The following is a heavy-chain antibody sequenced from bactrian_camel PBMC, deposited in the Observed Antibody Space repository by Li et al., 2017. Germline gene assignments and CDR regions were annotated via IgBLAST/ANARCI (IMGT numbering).Heavy chain of an antibody. Sequence: HVQLVESGGGSVQAGGSLRLSCAASGDTYGSYCMGWFRQAPGKEREGVATFDSIGATTYADSVKGRSTISTDDANNTLDLQIDSLQPEDTAKYYCAADDWYSCAHWGRADFRYWGQGTQVTVS. CDR2: FDSIGAT. V-gene: IGHV3S55*01. CDR1: GDTYGSYC. D-gene: IGHD6*01. J-gene: IGHJ6*01. CDR3: AADDWYSCAHWGRADFRY.